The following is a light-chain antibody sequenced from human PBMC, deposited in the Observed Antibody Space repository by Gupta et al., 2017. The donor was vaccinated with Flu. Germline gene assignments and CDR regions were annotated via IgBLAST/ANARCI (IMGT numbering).Light chain of an antibody. CDR3: QQLKSYPRT. J-gene: IGKJ1*01. CDR1: QGISSY. V-gene: IGKV1-9*01. Sequence: DIQLTQSPSFLSASVGDRVTITCRASQGISSYLAWYQQKPGKAPKLLIYAASTLQSGVPSRFSGSGSGTEFTLKISSLKPEDFATYYCQQLKSYPRTFGQGTKVEIK. CDR2: AAS.